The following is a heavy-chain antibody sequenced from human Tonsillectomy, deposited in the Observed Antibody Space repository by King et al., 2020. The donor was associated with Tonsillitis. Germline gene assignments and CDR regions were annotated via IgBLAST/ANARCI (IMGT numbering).Heavy chain of an antibody. CDR1: GGSISSYY. Sequence: QLQESGPGLVKPSETLSLTCTVSGGSISSYYWSWIRQPAGKGLEWIGRIYTSGSTNYNPSLKSRVTMSVDTSKNQFSLKLSSVTAADTAVYYCARVMAAAGTNWFDPWGQGTLVTVSS. CDR3: ARVMAAAGTNWFDP. J-gene: IGHJ5*02. CDR2: IYTSGST. D-gene: IGHD6-13*01. V-gene: IGHV4-4*07.